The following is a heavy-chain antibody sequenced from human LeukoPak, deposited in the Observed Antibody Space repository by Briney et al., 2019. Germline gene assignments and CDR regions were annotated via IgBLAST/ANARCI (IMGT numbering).Heavy chain of an antibody. CDR2: ISSSSSYI. J-gene: IGHJ4*02. D-gene: IGHD4-11*01. CDR3: TREDHSNYNY. Sequence: GGSLRLSCAASGFTFSSYTMNWVRQAPGKGLEWVSSISSSSSYIYYADSVKGRFTISRDNAKNSLYLQMNSLRAEDTAVYYCTREDHSNYNYWGQGTLVTVSS. V-gene: IGHV3-21*01. CDR1: GFTFSSYT.